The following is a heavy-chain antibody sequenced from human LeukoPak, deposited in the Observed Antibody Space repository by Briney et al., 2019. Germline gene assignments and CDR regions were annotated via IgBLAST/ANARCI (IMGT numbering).Heavy chain of an antibody. CDR2: MNPNSGNT. CDR1: GYTFTSYD. J-gene: IGHJ6*04. D-gene: IGHD3-10*02. Sequence: GASVKVSCKASGYTFTSYDINWVRQATGQGLEWMGWMNPNSGNTGYVQKFQGRVTMTRNTSISTAYMELSSLRAEDTAVYYCAELGITMIGGVWGKGTTVTISS. V-gene: IGHV1-8*01. CDR3: AELGITMIGGV.